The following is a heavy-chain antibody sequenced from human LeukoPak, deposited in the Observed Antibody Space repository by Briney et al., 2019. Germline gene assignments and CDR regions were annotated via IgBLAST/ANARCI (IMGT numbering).Heavy chain of an antibody. J-gene: IGHJ4*02. CDR1: GFIFSQFS. V-gene: IGHV3-30-3*01. CDR3: ARHVVIITPLSD. CDR2: ISHDGSNL. D-gene: IGHD3-22*01. Sequence: GKSLRLSCAASGFIFSQFSMHWVRQAPGEGLEWVAVISHDGSNLFYADSVRGRFIISRDNSKNTLYLQINSLRTEDTALYFCARHVVIITPLSDWGQGTLVTVSS.